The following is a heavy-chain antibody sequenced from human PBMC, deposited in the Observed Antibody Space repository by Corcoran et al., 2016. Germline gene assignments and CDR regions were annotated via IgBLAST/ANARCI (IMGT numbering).Heavy chain of an antibody. D-gene: IGHD1-1*01. V-gene: IGHV1-3*01. CDR1: GYIFTSYN. J-gene: IGHJ6*02. CDR2: ISAANGNA. Sequence: QVQLVQSGAEVKKPGASVKVSCEAFGYIFTSYNVHWVRQAPGQRPEWMGWISAANGNAEYSQKFQGRVTFTRDTSASTAHMELSSLTFEDTVVYYCVREGTAGVWGRGTTVTVSS. CDR3: VREGTAGV.